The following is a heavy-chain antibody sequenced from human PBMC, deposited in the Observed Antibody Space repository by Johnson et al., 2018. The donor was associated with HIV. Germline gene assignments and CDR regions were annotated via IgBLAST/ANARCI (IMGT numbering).Heavy chain of an antibody. D-gene: IGHD6-6*01. V-gene: IGHV3-30-3*01. CDR3: ARGGGYSIAAPSDAFDI. J-gene: IGHJ3*02. CDR2: ISYDGSNK. CDR1: GFTFSSYA. Sequence: QMQLVESGGGVVQPGRSLRLSCAASGFTFSSYAMHWVRQAPGKGLEWVAVISYDGSNKYYADSVQGRFTISRDNSKNTLYLQMNSLRAEDTAVYYCARGGGYSIAAPSDAFDIWGQGTMVTVSS.